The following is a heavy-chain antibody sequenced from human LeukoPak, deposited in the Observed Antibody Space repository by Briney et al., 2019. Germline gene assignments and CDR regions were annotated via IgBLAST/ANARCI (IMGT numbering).Heavy chain of an antibody. V-gene: IGHV3-43*02. CDR1: GFTFDDYA. J-gene: IGHJ2*01. Sequence: PGGSLRLSFAASGFTFDDYAMHWVRQAPGKGLEWVSLISGDGGSTYYADSVKGRFTISRDNSKNSLYLQMNSLRTEDTALYYCAKGGTVVTPLGSWYFDLWGRGTLVTVSS. D-gene: IGHD4-23*01. CDR2: ISGDGGST. CDR3: AKGGTVVTPLGSWYFDL.